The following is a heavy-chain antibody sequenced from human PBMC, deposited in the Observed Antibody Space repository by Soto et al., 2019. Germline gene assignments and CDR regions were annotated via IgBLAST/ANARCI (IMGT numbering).Heavy chain of an antibody. V-gene: IGHV1-18*01. CDR3: ERDQKGHAYHYGDYDYYYYMDV. CDR1: GYTFTSYG. D-gene: IGHD4-17*01. CDR2: ISSYNGNT. Sequence: ASVKVSCKASGYTFTSYGISWVRQAPGQELEWMGWISSYNGNTNYAQKLQCRVTMTTDTSTSTAYIELRSLRSDDTAVYYCERDQKGHAYHYGDYDYYYYMDVWGKGNTVTVSS. J-gene: IGHJ6*03.